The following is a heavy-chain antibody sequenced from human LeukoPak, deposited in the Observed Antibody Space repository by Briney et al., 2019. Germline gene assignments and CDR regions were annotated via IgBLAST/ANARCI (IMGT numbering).Heavy chain of an antibody. CDR2: IRSKANSYAT. J-gene: IGHJ4*02. CDR3: TRHAVGASGY. Sequence: GGSLRLSCAASGFTFSGSAMHWVRQASGKGLEWVGRIRSKANSYATAYAESVKGRFTIYRDDSNNTAYVQMHSLKTEDTAVYYCTRHAVGASGYWGQGTLVTVSS. V-gene: IGHV3-73*01. D-gene: IGHD1-26*01. CDR1: GFTFSGSA.